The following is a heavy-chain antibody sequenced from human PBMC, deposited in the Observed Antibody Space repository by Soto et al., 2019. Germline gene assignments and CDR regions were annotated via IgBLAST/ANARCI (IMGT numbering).Heavy chain of an antibody. CDR2: IYYSGST. CDR1: GGSISSSSYY. J-gene: IGHJ3*02. V-gene: IGHV4-39*01. Sequence: SETLSLTCTVSGGSISSSSYYWGWIRQPPGKGLEWIGSIYYSGSTYYNPSLKSRVTISVDTSKNQFSLKLSSVTAADTAVYYCAREATYYYGSGSYYSRDAFDIWGQGTVVTVSS. D-gene: IGHD3-10*01. CDR3: AREATYYYGSGSYYSRDAFDI.